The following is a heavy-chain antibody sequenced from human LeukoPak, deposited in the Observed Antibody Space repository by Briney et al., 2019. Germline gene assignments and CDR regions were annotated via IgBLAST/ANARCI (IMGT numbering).Heavy chain of an antibody. V-gene: IGHV3-21*01. J-gene: IGHJ4*02. CDR2: VSSRSSYI. CDR3: AAGLVTPY. Sequence: GGSLRLSCAAFGFTFSTYTLNWVRQAPGKGLEWVSSVSSRSSYIYYADSVKGRFTISRDNAKNSLYLQMNSLRVEDTAVYYCAAGLVTPYWGQGTLVTVSS. CDR1: GFTFSTYT. D-gene: IGHD3/OR15-3a*01.